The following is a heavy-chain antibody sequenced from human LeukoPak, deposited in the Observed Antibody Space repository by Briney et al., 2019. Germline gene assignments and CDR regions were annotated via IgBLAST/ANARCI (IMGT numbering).Heavy chain of an antibody. Sequence: SETLSLTCTVSGGSISSYYWSWIRQPPGKGLEWIGYIYYSGSTNYNPSLKSRVTISVDTSKNQFSLKLSSVTAADTAVYYCARGDRFADHWGQGTLVTVSS. CDR2: IYYSGST. V-gene: IGHV4-59*01. CDR1: GGSISSYY. J-gene: IGHJ5*02. CDR3: ARGDRFADH.